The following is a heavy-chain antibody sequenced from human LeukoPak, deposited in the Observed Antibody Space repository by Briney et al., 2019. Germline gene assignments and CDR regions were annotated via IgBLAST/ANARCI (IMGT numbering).Heavy chain of an antibody. V-gene: IGHV1-46*01. J-gene: IGHJ5*02. CDR3: ARDACSGGSCYSGDWFDP. CDR1: GYTFTSYY. Sequence: ASVKVSCKASGYTFTSYYMHWVRQAPGQGLEWMGIINPSGGSTSYAQKFQGRATMTRDTSTSTVYMELSSLRSEDTAVYYCARDACSGGSCYSGDWFDPWGQGTLVTVFS. D-gene: IGHD2-15*01. CDR2: INPSGGST.